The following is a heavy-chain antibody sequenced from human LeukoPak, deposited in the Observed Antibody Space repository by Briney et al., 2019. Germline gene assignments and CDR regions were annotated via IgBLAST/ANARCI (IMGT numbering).Heavy chain of an antibody. CDR2: IFYSGTT. V-gene: IGHV4-59*01. Sequence: PSETLSLTCAVYGGSFSGYYWSWIRQPPGKGLEYIGFIFYSGTTNYNPSLKSRVTISLDTSKNQFSLRLTSVTAADTAVYYCARREGRGSPRGSLDFWGQGALVTVSS. CDR1: GGSFSGYY. CDR3: ARREGRGSPRGSLDF. D-gene: IGHD3-10*01. J-gene: IGHJ4*02.